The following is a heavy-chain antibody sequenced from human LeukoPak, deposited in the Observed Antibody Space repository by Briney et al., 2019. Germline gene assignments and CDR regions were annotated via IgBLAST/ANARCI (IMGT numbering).Heavy chain of an antibody. V-gene: IGHV3-53*01. CDR2: IYDSGTT. Sequence: GGSLRLSCEASGFTFGNYAMSWVRQAPGKGLEWVSVIYDSGTTYYADSVKGRFLIFRDTSKNTVDLQMNSLRVEDTAVYYCAGRRSSGWYAYWGQGTLVTVSS. CDR3: AGRRSSGWYAY. CDR1: GFTFGNYA. D-gene: IGHD6-19*01. J-gene: IGHJ4*02.